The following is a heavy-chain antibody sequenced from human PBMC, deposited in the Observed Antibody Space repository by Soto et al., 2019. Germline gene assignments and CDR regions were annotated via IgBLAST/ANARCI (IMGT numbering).Heavy chain of an antibody. CDR2: ISYDGSNK. CDR1: GFSFSSYA. V-gene: IGHV3-30-3*01. CDR3: ARADTSLAVADAFDI. D-gene: IGHD6-19*01. J-gene: IGHJ3*02. Sequence: QVQLVESGGGVVQPGRSLRLSCAASGFSFSSYAMHWVRQAPGKGLEWVAVISYDGSNKYYADSVKGRFTISRDNSKNTLYLQMNSLRAEDTAVYYCARADTSLAVADAFDIWGQGTMDTVSS.